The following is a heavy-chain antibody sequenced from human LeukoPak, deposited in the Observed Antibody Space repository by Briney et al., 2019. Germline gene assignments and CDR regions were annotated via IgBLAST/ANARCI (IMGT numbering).Heavy chain of an antibody. CDR3: ARVLPAYDYVWGSYRTHVNWFDP. CDR2: INPYSGNR. D-gene: IGHD3-16*02. Sequence: ASVKVSCKASGYTFTSYGINWVRQAPGQGLEWMGWINPYSGNRGYAQKFQGRVTMTRNTSISTVYMELSSLRSEDTAVYYCARVLPAYDYVWGSYRTHVNWFDPWGQGTLVTVSS. V-gene: IGHV1-8*02. CDR1: GYTFTSYG. J-gene: IGHJ5*02.